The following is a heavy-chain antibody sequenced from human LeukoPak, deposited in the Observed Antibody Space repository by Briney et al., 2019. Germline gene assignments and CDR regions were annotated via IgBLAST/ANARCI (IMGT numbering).Heavy chain of an antibody. J-gene: IGHJ3*02. Sequence: ASVKVSCKASGYTFTSYDINWVRQATGQGLEWMGWMNPNSGGTNYAQKFQGRVTMTRDTSISTAYMELSRLRSDDTAVYYCAREARQWLVPDLRAFDIWGQGTMVTVSS. CDR2: MNPNSGGT. CDR3: AREARQWLVPDLRAFDI. V-gene: IGHV1-2*02. D-gene: IGHD6-19*01. CDR1: GYTFTSYD.